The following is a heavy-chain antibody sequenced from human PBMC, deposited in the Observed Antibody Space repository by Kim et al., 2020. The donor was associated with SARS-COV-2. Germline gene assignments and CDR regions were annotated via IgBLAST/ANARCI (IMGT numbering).Heavy chain of an antibody. D-gene: IGHD6-19*01. V-gene: IGHV3-13*04. J-gene: IGHJ3*02. Sequence: GGSLRLSCAASGFTFSSYDMHWVRQATGKGLEWVSAIGTAGDTYYPGSVKGRFTISRENAKNSLYLQMNSLRAGDTAVYYCARYSSGFHAFDIWCQGTMVTVSS. CDR3: ARYSSGFHAFDI. CDR1: GFTFSSYD. CDR2: IGTAGDT.